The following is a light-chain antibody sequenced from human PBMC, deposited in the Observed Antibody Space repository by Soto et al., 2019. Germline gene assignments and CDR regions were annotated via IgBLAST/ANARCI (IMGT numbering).Light chain of an antibody. CDR1: QSISSW. CDR2: KAS. CDR3: QQYNSFPT. J-gene: IGKJ1*01. V-gene: IGKV1-5*03. Sequence: DIQMTQSPSTLSASVGDRVTITCRASQSISSWLAWYQQKPGKAPKLLIYKASSLESGVPSRFSGSGSGTEFTLTISSLQPDDLATYYCQQYNSFPTFGKGPKVEIK.